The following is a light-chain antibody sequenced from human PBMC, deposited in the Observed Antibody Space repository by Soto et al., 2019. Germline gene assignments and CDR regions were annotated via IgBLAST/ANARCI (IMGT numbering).Light chain of an antibody. Sequence: QSALTQPASVSGSPGQSITISCTGTNNDVGAFNLVSWYQQHPVKAPKLIIFGVTERPSGVSNRFSGSKSGNTASLAISGLLPEDEADYYCAAWDAGLFVFGSGTKLTVL. CDR3: AAWDAGLFV. V-gene: IGLV2-14*02. CDR2: GVT. CDR1: NNDVGAFNL. J-gene: IGLJ1*01.